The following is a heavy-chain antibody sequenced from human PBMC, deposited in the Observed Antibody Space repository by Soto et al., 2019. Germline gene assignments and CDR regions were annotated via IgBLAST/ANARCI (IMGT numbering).Heavy chain of an antibody. CDR2: ISGSGSNT. CDR1: GFTFSSYA. V-gene: IGHV3-23*01. Sequence: GGSLRLSCAASGFTFSSYAMNWVRQAPGKGLEWVSAISGSGSNTYYADSVKGRFTISRDNSKNTLYLQMNSLRADDTAVYYCAKRGLYSAAADFDYWGQGTLVTVSS. CDR3: AKRGLYSAAADFDY. J-gene: IGHJ4*02. D-gene: IGHD6-13*01.